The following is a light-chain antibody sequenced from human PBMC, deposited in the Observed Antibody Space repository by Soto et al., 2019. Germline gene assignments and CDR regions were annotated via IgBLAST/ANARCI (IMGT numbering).Light chain of an antibody. CDR1: QSISTY. CDR2: AAS. J-gene: IGKJ1*01. CDR3: QQSDTKWT. V-gene: IGKV1-39*01. Sequence: DIQMTQSPSSLSASVGDRVTITCRSSQSISTYLNWYQQKPGRAPKVLIYAASSLQSGVPSRFRGSGSGTYFTLTIDSLQPEDFATYYCQQSDTKWTFGQGTKVEIK.